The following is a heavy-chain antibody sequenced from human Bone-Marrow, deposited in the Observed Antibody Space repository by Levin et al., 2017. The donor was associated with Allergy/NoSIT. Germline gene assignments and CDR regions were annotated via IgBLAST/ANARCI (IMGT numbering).Heavy chain of an antibody. J-gene: IGHJ4*02. D-gene: IGHD3-16*01. V-gene: IGHV3-7*01. CDR1: GFSFSSYW. CDR2: IKKDGSEK. Sequence: PGGSLRLSCAASGFSFSSYWMTWVRQAPGKGLEWVANIKKDGSEKYYADSVRGRFTIARDNAQNSVSLQMNSLRTEDTAVYYCARDVPGGLFDYWGQGSLVTVSS. CDR3: ARDVPGGLFDY.